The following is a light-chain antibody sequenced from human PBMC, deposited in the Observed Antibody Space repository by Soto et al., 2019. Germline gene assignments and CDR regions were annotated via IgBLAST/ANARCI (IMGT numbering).Light chain of an antibody. CDR2: DVS. Sequence: QSALTQPASVSGSPGQSITISCTGTSSDVGGYKYVSWYQQHPGQAPKLIIYDVSDRPSGVSNRFSGSKSGNTASLTISGLQPEDEADYYCSSYTSSSSYVFGTGTKVTVL. CDR3: SSYTSSSSYV. J-gene: IGLJ1*01. CDR1: SSDVGGYKY. V-gene: IGLV2-14*01.